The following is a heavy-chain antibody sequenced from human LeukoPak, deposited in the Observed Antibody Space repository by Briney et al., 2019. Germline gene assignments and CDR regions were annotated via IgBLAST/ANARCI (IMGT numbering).Heavy chain of an antibody. CDR2: ISYDGSNE. V-gene: IGHV3-30*18. Sequence: GGSLRLSCAASGLTFRTYGMNWVRQAPGKGLEWVAIISYDGSNEDYADSVKGRFTISRDNSKNTLYLQMNSLRAEDSAVYYCAKSRVRGVYYFDYWGQGTLVTVSS. CDR3: AKSRVRGVYYFDY. J-gene: IGHJ4*02. CDR1: GLTFRTYG. D-gene: IGHD3-10*02.